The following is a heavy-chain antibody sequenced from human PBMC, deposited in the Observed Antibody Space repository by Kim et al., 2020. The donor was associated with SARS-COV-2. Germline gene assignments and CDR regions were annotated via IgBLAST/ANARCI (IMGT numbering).Heavy chain of an antibody. D-gene: IGHD6-13*01. CDR3: ARRIEAAGSYYYYGMDV. Sequence: SETLSLTCTVSGGSISSYYWSWIRQPPGKGLEWIGYIYYSGSTNYNPSLKSRVTISVDTSKNQFSLKLSSVTAADTAVYYCARRIEAAGSYYYYGMDVWG. J-gene: IGHJ6*01. V-gene: IGHV4-59*08. CDR1: GGSISSYY. CDR2: IYYSGST.